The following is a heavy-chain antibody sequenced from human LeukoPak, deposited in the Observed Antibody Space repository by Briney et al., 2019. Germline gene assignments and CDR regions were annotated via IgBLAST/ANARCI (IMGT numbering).Heavy chain of an antibody. CDR2: MNPNSGNT. CDR1: GYTFTSYD. CDR3: ARIKALEPVPDY. J-gene: IGHJ4*02. Sequence: GASVKVSCKASGYTFTSYDINWVRQATGQGLEWMGWMNPNSGNTGYAQKFQGRVTMTRNTSISTAYMELSSLRSEDTAVYYCARIKALEPVPDYWGQGTLVTVSS. D-gene: IGHD5-24*01. V-gene: IGHV1-8*01.